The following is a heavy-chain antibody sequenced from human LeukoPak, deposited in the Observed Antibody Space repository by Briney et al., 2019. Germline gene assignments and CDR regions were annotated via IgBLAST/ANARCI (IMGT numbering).Heavy chain of an antibody. CDR3: ARSLPPGDYFDY. J-gene: IGHJ4*02. CDR2: IYYSGST. V-gene: IGHV4-61*01. Sequence: PSETLSLTCTVPGGSVSSGSYYWSWIRQPPGKGLEWIGYIYYSGSTNYNPSLKSRVTISVDTSKNQFSLKLSSVTAADTAVYYCARSLPPGDYFDYWGQGTLVTVSS. CDR1: GGSVSSGSYY. D-gene: IGHD3-10*01.